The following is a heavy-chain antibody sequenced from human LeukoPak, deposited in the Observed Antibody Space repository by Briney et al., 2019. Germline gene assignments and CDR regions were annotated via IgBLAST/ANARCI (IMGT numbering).Heavy chain of an antibody. CDR1: GGSFSGYY. V-gene: IGHV4-34*01. D-gene: IGHD3-22*01. Sequence: SETLSLTCAVYGGSFSGYYWSWIRQPPGKGLEWIGEINHSGSTNYNPSLKSRVTISVDTSKNQFSLKLTSVTAADTAVYYCAIYYYDSSGYYYFDYWGQGTLVTVSS. J-gene: IGHJ4*02. CDR2: INHSGST. CDR3: AIYYYDSSGYYYFDY.